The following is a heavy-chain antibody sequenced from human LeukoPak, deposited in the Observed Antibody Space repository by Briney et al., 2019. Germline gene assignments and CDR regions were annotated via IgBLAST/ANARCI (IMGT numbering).Heavy chain of an antibody. Sequence: SEALSLTCTVSGGSITSGGYYWSWIRQHPGKGLEGIGYIYYSGSTYYNPSLKSRVTISVATSKNQFSLKLSSVTAADTAVYYCAQSSGYVFDSWGQGTLVTVSS. CDR1: GGSITSGGYY. D-gene: IGHD3-22*01. J-gene: IGHJ4*02. CDR3: AQSSGYVFDS. V-gene: IGHV4-31*03. CDR2: IYYSGST.